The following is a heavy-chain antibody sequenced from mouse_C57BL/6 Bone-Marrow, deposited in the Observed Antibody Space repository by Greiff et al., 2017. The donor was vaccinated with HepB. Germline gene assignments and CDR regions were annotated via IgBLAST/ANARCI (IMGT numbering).Heavy chain of an antibody. J-gene: IGHJ3*01. CDR3: ARPGTVPFAY. V-gene: IGHV5-17*01. CDR1: GFTFSDYG. CDR2: ISSGSSTI. D-gene: IGHD4-1*01. Sequence: DVKLVESGGGLVKPGGSLKLSCAASGFTFSDYGMHWVRQAPEKGLEWVAYISSGSSTIYYADTVKGRFTISRDNAKNTLFLQMTSLRSEDTAMYYCARPGTVPFAYWGQGTLVTVSA.